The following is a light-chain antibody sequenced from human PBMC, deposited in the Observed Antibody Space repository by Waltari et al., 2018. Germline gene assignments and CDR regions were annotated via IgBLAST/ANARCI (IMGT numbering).Light chain of an antibody. Sequence: EIVMTQSPATLSVSPGERATLSCRASQSVRSNLAWYQQKPGQATRLLIYGASNRATGVPARFSGSGSGTDFTLTISSLQSEDFAIYYCQQYNNWPPVFTFGPGTRVDIK. CDR1: QSVRSN. V-gene: IGKV3-15*01. CDR2: GAS. CDR3: QQYNNWPPVFT. J-gene: IGKJ3*01.